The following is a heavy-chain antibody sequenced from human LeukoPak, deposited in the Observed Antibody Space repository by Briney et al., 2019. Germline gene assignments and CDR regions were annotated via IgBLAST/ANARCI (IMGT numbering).Heavy chain of an antibody. CDR2: IYYSGST. CDR3: ARDRYCTNGVCFLFDY. V-gene: IGHV4-31*03. Sequence: SETLSLTCTVSGGSISSGGYYWSWIRQHPGKGLEWIGYIYYSGSTYYNPSLKSRVTISVDTSKNQFSLKLSSVTAADTAVYYCARDRYCTNGVCFLFDYRGQGTLVTVSS. CDR1: GGSISSGGYY. J-gene: IGHJ4*02. D-gene: IGHD2-8*01.